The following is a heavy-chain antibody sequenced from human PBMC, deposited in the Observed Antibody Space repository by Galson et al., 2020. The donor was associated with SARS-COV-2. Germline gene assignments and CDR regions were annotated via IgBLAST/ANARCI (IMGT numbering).Heavy chain of an antibody. CDR2: IYYSGST. J-gene: IGHJ4*02. D-gene: IGHD6-13*01. CDR3: ARHGPAIAAAGKLFDY. V-gene: IGHV4-39*01. CDR1: GGSISSSSYY. Sequence: SETLSLTCTVSGGSISSSSYYWGWIRQPPGTGLEWIGSIYYSGSTYYNPSLKSRVTISVDTSKNQFSLKLSSVTAADTAVYYCARHGPAIAAAGKLFDYWGQGTLVTVSS.